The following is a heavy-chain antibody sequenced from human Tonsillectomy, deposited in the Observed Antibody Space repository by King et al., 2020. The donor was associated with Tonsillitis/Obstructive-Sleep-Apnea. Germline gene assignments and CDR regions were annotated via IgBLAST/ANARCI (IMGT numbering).Heavy chain of an antibody. CDR2: IHHSGST. CDR3: ARRCSSASYYHDAFDI. J-gene: IGHJ3*02. V-gene: IGHV4-34*01. Sequence: VQLQQWGAGLLKPSETLSLTCAVYGGSFSGYYWSWIRQPPGKGLEWIGEIHHSGSTNYNPSLKSRVTISVDTSKNQFSLRLSSVTAADTAVYYCARRCSSASYYHDAFDIWGQGTMVTVSS. CDR1: GGSFSGYY. D-gene: IGHD2-2*01.